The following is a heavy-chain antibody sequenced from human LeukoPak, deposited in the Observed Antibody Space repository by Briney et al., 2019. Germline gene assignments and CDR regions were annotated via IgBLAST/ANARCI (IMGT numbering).Heavy chain of an antibody. D-gene: IGHD1-26*01. V-gene: IGHV3-30*04. CDR3: ARESRIVEGDGYYMDV. CDR2: ISYDGSNE. J-gene: IGHJ6*03. Sequence: PGGSLRLSCAASGFTFSSYAMHWVREAPGPGLEWVAIISYDGSNESYADSVKGRFTISRDNSKNTLYLQMNSLRAADTAVYYCARESRIVEGDGYYMDVWGKGTTVTISS. CDR1: GFTFSSYA.